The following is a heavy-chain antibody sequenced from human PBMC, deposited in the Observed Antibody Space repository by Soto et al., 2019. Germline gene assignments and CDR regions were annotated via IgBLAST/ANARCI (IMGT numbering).Heavy chain of an antibody. Sequence: TLSLTCVVSNFSISSGYYWGWIRQSPGKGLEWIASIYYSGSTYYNPSLKSRVTISVDTSKNQFSLKLSSVTAADTAVYYCARAHYCSSTSCYEVHGWFDPWGLGTLVTVSS. V-gene: IGHV4-38-2*01. J-gene: IGHJ5*02. D-gene: IGHD2-2*01. CDR1: NFSISSGYY. CDR3: ARAHYCSSTSCYEVHGWFDP. CDR2: IYYSGST.